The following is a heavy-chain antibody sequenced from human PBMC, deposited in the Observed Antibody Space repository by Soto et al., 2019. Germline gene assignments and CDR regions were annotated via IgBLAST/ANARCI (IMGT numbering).Heavy chain of an antibody. CDR3: AKGPEQLVHGVFDY. Sequence: EVQLLESGGGLVQPGGSLRLSCAASGFTLGTYVMSWVRQAPGKGLEWVSGIDSGGGGTYYADSVKGRFTISRDNSKNTLSVQMNGLRAEDTAVFYCAKGPEQLVHGVFDYWGQGTLVNVSS. CDR2: IDSGGGGT. CDR1: GFTLGTYV. D-gene: IGHD6-6*01. J-gene: IGHJ4*02. V-gene: IGHV3-23*01.